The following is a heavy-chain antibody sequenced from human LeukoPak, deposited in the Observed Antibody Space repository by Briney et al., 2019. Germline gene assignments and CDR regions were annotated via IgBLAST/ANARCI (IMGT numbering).Heavy chain of an antibody. V-gene: IGHV3-33*01. CDR1: GFTFSSYG. CDR3: ARELPYYYDSSGYYDY. CDR2: IWYDGSNK. D-gene: IGHD3-22*01. J-gene: IGHJ4*02. Sequence: GGSLRLSCAASGFTFSSYGMHWVRQAPGKRLEWVAVIWYDGSNKYYADSVKGRFTISRDNSKNTLYLQMNSLRAEDTAVYYCARELPYYYDSSGYYDYWGQGTLVTVSS.